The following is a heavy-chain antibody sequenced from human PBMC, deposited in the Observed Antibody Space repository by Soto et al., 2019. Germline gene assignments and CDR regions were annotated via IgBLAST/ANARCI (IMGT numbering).Heavy chain of an antibody. CDR3: AKDIRYSSSSGAFDI. D-gene: IGHD6-6*01. CDR2: ISWNSGSI. Sequence: GGSLRLSCAASGFTFDDYAMHWVRQAPGKGLEWVSGISWNSGSIGYADSVKGRFTISRDNAKNSLYLQMNSLRAEDTALYYCAKDIRYSSSSGAFDIWGQGTMVTVSS. V-gene: IGHV3-9*01. J-gene: IGHJ3*02. CDR1: GFTFDDYA.